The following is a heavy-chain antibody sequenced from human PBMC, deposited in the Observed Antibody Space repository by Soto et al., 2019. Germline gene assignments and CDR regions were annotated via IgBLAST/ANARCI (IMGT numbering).Heavy chain of an antibody. CDR1: GGSISSYY. Sequence: SETLSLTCTVSGGSISSYYWSWIRQPPGKGLEWIGYIYYSGSTNYNPSLKSRVTISVDTSRNQFSLKLSSVTAADTAVYYCARVSQQQLGLYYFDYWGQGTLVTVSS. D-gene: IGHD6-13*01. J-gene: IGHJ4*02. CDR2: IYYSGST. V-gene: IGHV4-59*01. CDR3: ARVSQQQLGLYYFDY.